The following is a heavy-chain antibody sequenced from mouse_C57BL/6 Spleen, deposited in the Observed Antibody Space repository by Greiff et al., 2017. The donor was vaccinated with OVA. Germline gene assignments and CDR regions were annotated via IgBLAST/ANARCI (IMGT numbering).Heavy chain of an antibody. D-gene: IGHD2-1*01. J-gene: IGHJ3*01. CDR3: AREGGNYFAY. V-gene: IGHV3-6*01. CDR1: GYSITSGYY. CDR2: ISYDGSN. Sequence: DVQLQESGPGLVKPSQSLSLTCSVTGYSITSGYYWNWIRQFPGNKLEWMGYISYDGSNNYNPSLKNRISITRDTSKNQFFLKLNSVTTEDTATYYCAREGGNYFAYWGQGTLVTVSA.